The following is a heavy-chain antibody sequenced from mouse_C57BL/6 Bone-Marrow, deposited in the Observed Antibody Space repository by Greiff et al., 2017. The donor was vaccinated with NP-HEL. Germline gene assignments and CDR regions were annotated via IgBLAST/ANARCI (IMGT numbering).Heavy chain of an antibody. Sequence: EVKLQESVAELVRPGASVKLSCTASGFNIKNTYMHWVKQRPEQGLEWIGRIDPANGNTKYAPKFQGKATITADTSSNTAYLQLSSLTSEDTAIYYCARGGIYYYGSSLFAYWGQGTLVTVSA. CDR2: IDPANGNT. J-gene: IGHJ3*01. V-gene: IGHV14-3*01. CDR3: ARGGIYYYGSSLFAY. D-gene: IGHD1-1*01. CDR1: GFNIKNTY.